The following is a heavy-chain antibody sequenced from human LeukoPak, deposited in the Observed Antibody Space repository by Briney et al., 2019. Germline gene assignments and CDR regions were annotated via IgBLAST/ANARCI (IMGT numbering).Heavy chain of an antibody. CDR1: GFTFSSYA. CDR2: ISSSGDRT. D-gene: IGHD5-12*01. Sequence: GGSLRLSCAASGFTFSSYAMGWVRQAPGKGLEWVSGISSSGDRTYYADSVKGRFTISRDNSKNTLYLQMNSLRAEDTAVYYCAKDYRVATRNNWFDPWGQGTLVTVSS. V-gene: IGHV3-23*01. J-gene: IGHJ5*02. CDR3: AKDYRVATRNNWFDP.